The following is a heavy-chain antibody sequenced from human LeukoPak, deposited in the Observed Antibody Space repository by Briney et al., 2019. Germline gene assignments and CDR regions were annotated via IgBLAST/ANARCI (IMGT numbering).Heavy chain of an antibody. J-gene: IGHJ4*02. Sequence: GGSLRLSCAASGFTFSSYALTWVRQAPGKWLEWVATITGSDDTTYYADSVKGRFTISRDYSKNTVHLQLTSLRAEDTAIYYCAKGPHLYSGYHPDYWGQGTLVTVSS. CDR1: GFTFSSYA. D-gene: IGHD5-12*01. CDR2: ITGSDDTT. CDR3: AKGPHLYSGYHPDY. V-gene: IGHV3-23*01.